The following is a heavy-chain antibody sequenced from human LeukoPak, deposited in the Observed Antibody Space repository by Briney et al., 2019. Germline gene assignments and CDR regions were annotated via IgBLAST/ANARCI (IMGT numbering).Heavy chain of an antibody. Sequence: GESLKIPCEGSGYSFTTYWIAWVRQMPGEGLEWMGIIYPGDSETRYSPSFQGQVTISADKSITTAYLQWGSLKASDTAMYYCTRSPRDGYHDAFDMWGQGTMVTVFS. V-gene: IGHV5-51*01. CDR1: GYSFTTYW. CDR3: TRSPRDGYHDAFDM. D-gene: IGHD5-24*01. J-gene: IGHJ3*02. CDR2: IYPGDSET.